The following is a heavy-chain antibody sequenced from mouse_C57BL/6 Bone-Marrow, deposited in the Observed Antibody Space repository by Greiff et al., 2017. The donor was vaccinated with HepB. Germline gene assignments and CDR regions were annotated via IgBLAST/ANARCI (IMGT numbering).Heavy chain of an antibody. CDR1: GFTFSDYY. D-gene: IGHD2-4*01. J-gene: IGHJ2*01. CDR2: INYDGSST. CDR3: ARVGDYLYYFDY. V-gene: IGHV5-16*01. Sequence: EVMLVESEGGLVQPGSSMKLSCTASGFTFSDYYMAWVRQVPEKGLEWVANINYDGSSTYYLDSLKSRFIISRDNAKNILYLQMSSLKSEDTATYYCARVGDYLYYFDYWGQGTTLTVSS.